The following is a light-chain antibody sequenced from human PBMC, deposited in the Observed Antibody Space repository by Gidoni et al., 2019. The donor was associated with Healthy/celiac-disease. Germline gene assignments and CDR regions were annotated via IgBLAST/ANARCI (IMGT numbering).Light chain of an antibody. CDR2: AAS. CDR3: QQSYSTPSIT. J-gene: IGKJ5*01. Sequence: DIQMTQSPSSLSASVGDRVTITCRASQSISSYLNWYQQKPGKAPKVLSYAASSLQSGVPSRFSGSGSGTDFTLTISSLQPEDFATYYCQQSYSTPSITFGQGTRLEIK. V-gene: IGKV1-39*01. CDR1: QSISSY.